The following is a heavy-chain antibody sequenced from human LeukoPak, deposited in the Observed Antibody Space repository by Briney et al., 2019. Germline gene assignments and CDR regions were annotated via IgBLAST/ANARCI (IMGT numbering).Heavy chain of an antibody. Sequence: PGGFLRLSCVASGFTFSSYGMHWVRQAPGKGLEWVAVISFDGSNQFYADSVKGRFTISRDNSKNTVFLQMSSLRGEDTAVYYCAKDDYGDYFDYWGQGTLVTVSS. CDR1: GFTFSSYG. V-gene: IGHV3-30*18. J-gene: IGHJ4*02. CDR2: ISFDGSNQ. D-gene: IGHD4-17*01. CDR3: AKDDYGDYFDY.